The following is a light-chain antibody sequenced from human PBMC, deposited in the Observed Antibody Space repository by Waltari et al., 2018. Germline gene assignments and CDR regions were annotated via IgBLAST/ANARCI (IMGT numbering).Light chain of an antibody. V-gene: IGKV3-15*01. CDR2: GAS. Sequence: EIVMTQSPAPLSVSPGERATLSCRASQSVSSNLAWYQQKPGQAPRLLIYGASTRATGIPARFSGSGSGTEFTLTISSMQSEDFAVYYCQQYNNWLPMYTFGQGTKLEIK. J-gene: IGKJ2*01. CDR3: QQYNNWLPMYT. CDR1: QSVSSN.